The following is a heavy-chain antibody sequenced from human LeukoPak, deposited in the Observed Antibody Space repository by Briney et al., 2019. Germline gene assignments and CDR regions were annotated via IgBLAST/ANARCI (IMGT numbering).Heavy chain of an antibody. CDR3: AREIPDIVVVPAAIGWFER. CDR1: GGSFSGYY. V-gene: IGHV4-34*01. CDR2: INHSGST. D-gene: IGHD2-2*02. Sequence: SETLSLTCAVYGGSFSGYYWSWIRRPPGKWLEWIGEINHSGSTNYNPSLKSRVTISVDTSKNQFSLKLSSVTAADTAVYYCAREIPDIVVVPAAIGWFERWGQGTLVTVSS. J-gene: IGHJ5*02.